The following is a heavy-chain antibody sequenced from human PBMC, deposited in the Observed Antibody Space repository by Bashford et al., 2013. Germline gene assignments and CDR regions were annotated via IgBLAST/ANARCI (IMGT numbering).Heavy chain of an antibody. Sequence: GSLRLSCAASGLTFSSYWMHWVRQAPGKGLVWVSRVNTDGSSTVYADFAKGRFTISRDNAKNALYLQMNGLTAEDTALYYCATGLPSAYEYWGHGTLVTVSS. J-gene: IGHJ4*01. CDR1: GLTFSSYW. CDR3: ATGLPSAYEY. V-gene: IGHV3-74*01. D-gene: IGHD5-12*01. CDR2: VNTDGSST.